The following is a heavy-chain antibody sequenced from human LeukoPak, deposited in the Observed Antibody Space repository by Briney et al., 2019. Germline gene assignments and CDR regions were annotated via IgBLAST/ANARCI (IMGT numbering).Heavy chain of an antibody. Sequence: SETLSLTCTVSGGSISSYYWSWIRQPPGKGLEWIGYIYYSGSTNYNPSLKSRVTISVDTSKNQFSLKLSSVTAADTAVYYCARDPRNNYYDSSGYLDAFDIWGQGTMVTVSS. CDR2: IYYSGST. D-gene: IGHD3-22*01. CDR1: GGSISSYY. CDR3: ARDPRNNYYDSSGYLDAFDI. J-gene: IGHJ3*02. V-gene: IGHV4-59*01.